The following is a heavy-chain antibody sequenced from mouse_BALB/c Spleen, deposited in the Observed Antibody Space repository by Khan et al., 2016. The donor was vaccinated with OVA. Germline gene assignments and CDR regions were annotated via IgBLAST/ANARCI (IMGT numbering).Heavy chain of an antibody. CDR1: GFTFSDYY. V-gene: IGHV5-12*02. CDR3: ARRDYGGITY. J-gene: IGHJ3*01. CDR2: ISYGGDNT. D-gene: IGHD2-4*01. Sequence: EVELVESGGGLVQPGGSLKLSCATSGFTFSDYYMYWVRQTPEKRLEWVAYISYGGDNTYYPDTVKGRFTISRDKAENTLYLQMSRLKSEDTAMYYCARRDYGGITYWGQGTLVTVSA.